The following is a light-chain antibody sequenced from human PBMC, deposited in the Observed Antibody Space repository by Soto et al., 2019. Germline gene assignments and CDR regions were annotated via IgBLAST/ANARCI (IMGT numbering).Light chain of an antibody. V-gene: IGKV1-5*01. CDR3: QQYNSYWT. Sequence: DIQMSQSPSTLSASVGDRVTITCRASQSISSWLVWYQQKPGKAPKLLIYDASSLEGGVPSRFSGSGSGTEFTLTIIILQPDVFATYYCQQYNSYWTFVQGTKVEIK. J-gene: IGKJ1*01. CDR1: QSISSW. CDR2: DAS.